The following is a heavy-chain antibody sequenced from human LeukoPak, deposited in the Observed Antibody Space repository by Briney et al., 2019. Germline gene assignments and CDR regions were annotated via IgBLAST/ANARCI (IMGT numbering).Heavy chain of an antibody. Sequence: KASETLSLTCTVSGGSISSGGYYWSWIRQHPGKGLEWIGYIYYSGSTYYNPSLKSRVTISVDTSKNQFSLKLSSVTAADTAVYYCARELGYYNYYDSSGYFPYDAFDIWGQGTMVTVSS. CDR3: ARELGYYNYYDSSGYFPYDAFDI. V-gene: IGHV4-31*03. D-gene: IGHD3-22*01. CDR2: IYYSGST. CDR1: GGSISSGGYY. J-gene: IGHJ3*02.